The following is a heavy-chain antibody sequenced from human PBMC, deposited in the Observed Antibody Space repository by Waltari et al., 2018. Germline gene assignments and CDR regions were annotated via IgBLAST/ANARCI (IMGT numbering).Heavy chain of an antibody. CDR2: INHSGST. Sequence: QVQLQQWGAGLLKPSETLSLTCAVYGGSFSGYYWSWIRQPPGKGLEWIGEINHSGSTNYNPSLKSRVTTSVDTSKNQFSLKLSSVTAADTAVYYCARGRQLGYWGQGTLVTVSS. V-gene: IGHV4-34*01. D-gene: IGHD6-13*01. CDR1: GGSFSGYY. J-gene: IGHJ4*02. CDR3: ARGRQLGY.